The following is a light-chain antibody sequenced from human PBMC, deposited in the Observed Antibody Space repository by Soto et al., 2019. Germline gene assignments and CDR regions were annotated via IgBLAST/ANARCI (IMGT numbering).Light chain of an antibody. Sequence: QSALTQPASVSGSPGQSITISCTGTSSDIGGYNYVSWYQQLPGKVPKLIIYDVSNRPSGVSDRFSGSKSGNAASLTISGLQAEDEADYYCSSYTGTSTLYVFGTGTKVTVL. CDR1: SSDIGGYNY. CDR3: SSYTGTSTLYV. J-gene: IGLJ1*01. V-gene: IGLV2-14*03. CDR2: DVS.